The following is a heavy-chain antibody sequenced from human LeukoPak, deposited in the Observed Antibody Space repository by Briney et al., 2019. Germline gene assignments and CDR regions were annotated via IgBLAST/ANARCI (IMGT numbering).Heavy chain of an antibody. J-gene: IGHJ3*02. CDR1: GFKFTSYA. D-gene: IGHD4-17*01. V-gene: IGHV3-23*01. CDR2: NSGSGGTT. CDR3: ARDRGTVTHDAFDI. Sequence: PGGSLRLSCAASGFKFTSYAMSWARQAPGKGLEWVSGNSGSGGTTYYADSVKGRFTISRDNAKNSLYLQMNSLRAEDTAVYYCARDRGTVTHDAFDIWGQGTMVTVSS.